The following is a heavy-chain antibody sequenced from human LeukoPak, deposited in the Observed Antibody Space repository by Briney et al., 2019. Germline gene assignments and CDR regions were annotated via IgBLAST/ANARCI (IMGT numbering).Heavy chain of an antibody. V-gene: IGHV3-21*01. J-gene: IGHJ4*02. CDR3: ARAKSSSWNRAFGY. CDR2: ISTSSSYI. D-gene: IGHD6-13*01. CDR1: GFTFSSYS. Sequence: GGSLRLSCAASGFTFSSYSMNWVRQAPGKGLEWLSSISTSSSYIYYADSVTGRFTISRDNAKNSLYLQMNSLRAEDTAVYYCARAKSSSWNRAFGYWGQGTLVTVSS.